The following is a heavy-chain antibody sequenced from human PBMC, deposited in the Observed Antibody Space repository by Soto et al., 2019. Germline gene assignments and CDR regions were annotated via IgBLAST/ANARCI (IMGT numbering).Heavy chain of an antibody. CDR2: IKSKTDGETT. CDR1: GFTFSNAW. Sequence: GGSLRLSCAASGFTFSNAWMNWVRQAPGKGLEWVGRIKSKTDGETTDYAAPVKGRFTISRDDSKNTMYLRMNSLKTEDTAVYYCARDRTLRFSSSWYGHALGYWGQGTLVTVS. V-gene: IGHV3-15*07. CDR3: ARDRTLRFSSSWYGHALGY. J-gene: IGHJ4*02. D-gene: IGHD6-13*01.